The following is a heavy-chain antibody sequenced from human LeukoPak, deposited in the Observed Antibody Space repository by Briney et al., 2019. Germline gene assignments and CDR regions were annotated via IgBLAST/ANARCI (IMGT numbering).Heavy chain of an antibody. CDR1: GVSISTYS. D-gene: IGHD6-13*01. V-gene: IGHV4-59*01. CDR3: ARDSPVTIAAAGTDAFDI. CDR2: ISYSGSY. Sequence: SETLSLTCTVSGVSISTYSLSWVRQPPGKGLEWIGYISYSGSYIYNPSLRSRVTISVDTSKTQFSLKVSSVTDADTAVYYCARDSPVTIAAAGTDAFDIWGQGTMVTVSS. J-gene: IGHJ3*02.